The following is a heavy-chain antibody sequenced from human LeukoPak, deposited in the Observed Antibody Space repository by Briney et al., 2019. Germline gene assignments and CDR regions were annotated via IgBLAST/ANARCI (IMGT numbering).Heavy chain of an antibody. CDR3: ARDSYDSRGYYPDY. J-gene: IGHJ4*02. Sequence: ASVKVSCKASGYTFNRYGISWVRQAPGQGLEWMGRIIPILGRVRYAQKFQGRVTIAADKSTRTAYLEVSSLTSEDMAVYFCARDSYDSRGYYPDYWGQGTLVTVSS. CDR1: GYTFNRYG. D-gene: IGHD3-22*01. V-gene: IGHV1-69*04. CDR2: IIPILGRV.